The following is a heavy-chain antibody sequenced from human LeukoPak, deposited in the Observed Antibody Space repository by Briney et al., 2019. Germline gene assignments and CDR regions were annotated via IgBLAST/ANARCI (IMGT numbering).Heavy chain of an antibody. CDR1: GGSISNYY. J-gene: IGHJ4*02. D-gene: IGHD3-22*01. CDR3: ARLMDLYDSSGYYPDY. CDR2: IYYSGST. Sequence: PSETLSLTCTVSGGSISNYYWCWIRQPPGKGLEWIGYIYYSGSTNSNPSLKSRVTISLDTSKNQFSLKLSSVTAADTAVYYCARLMDLYDSSGYYPDYWGQGTLVTVSS. V-gene: IGHV4-59*08.